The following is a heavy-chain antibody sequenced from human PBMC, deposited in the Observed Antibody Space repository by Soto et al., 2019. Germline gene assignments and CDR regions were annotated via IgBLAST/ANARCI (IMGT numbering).Heavy chain of an antibody. CDR2: IYDSGST. Sequence: SETLSLTCTVSGGSINSGGYSWTWIRQPPGKGLEWIGYIYDSGSTNYNPSLKSRVTISVDTSKNQFSLKLTSVTAADTAVYYCARIGDCTRPGCIVGWFDPWGPGTLVTVSS. CDR1: GGSINSGGYS. J-gene: IGHJ5*02. CDR3: ARIGDCTRPGCIVGWFDP. D-gene: IGHD2-8*01. V-gene: IGHV4-61*08.